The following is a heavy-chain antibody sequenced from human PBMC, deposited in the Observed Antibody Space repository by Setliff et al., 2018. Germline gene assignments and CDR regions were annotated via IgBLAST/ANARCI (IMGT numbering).Heavy chain of an antibody. V-gene: IGHV4-59*08. CDR1: GGSISSYY. CDR3: ARTPVVVTLRNAFDI. CDR2: IYYSGST. D-gene: IGHD2-21*02. Sequence: ASETLSLTCTVSGGSISSYYWSWIRQPPGKGLEWIGYIYYSGSTNYNPSLKSRVTISVDTSKNQFTLKLSSVTAADTAVYYCARTPVVVTLRNAFDIWGQGTMVTVSS. J-gene: IGHJ3*02.